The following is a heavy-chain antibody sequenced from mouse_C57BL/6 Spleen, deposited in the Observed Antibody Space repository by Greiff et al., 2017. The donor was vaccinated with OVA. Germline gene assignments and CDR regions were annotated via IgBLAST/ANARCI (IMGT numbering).Heavy chain of an antibody. CDR1: GYAFSSYW. CDR3: ARFITTEYYFDY. J-gene: IGHJ2*01. D-gene: IGHD1-1*01. V-gene: IGHV1-80*01. CDR2: IYPGDGDT. Sequence: QVQLQQSGAELVKPGASVKISCKASGYAFSSYWMNWVKQRPGKGLEWIGQIYPGDGDTNYNGKFKGKATLTADKSSRTAYMQLSSLTSEDSAVYFCARFITTEYYFDYWGQGTTLTVSS.